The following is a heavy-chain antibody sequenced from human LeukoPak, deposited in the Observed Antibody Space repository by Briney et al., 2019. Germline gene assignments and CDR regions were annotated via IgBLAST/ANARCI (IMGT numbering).Heavy chain of an antibody. CDR1: GFTFSNYS. D-gene: IGHD3-10*01. Sequence: PGGSLRLSCAASGFTFSNYSMAWVRQAPGKGLEWVGRARNKANSYTTEYAASVKGRFTISRDDSKNSLYLQMNSLKTEDTAVYYCASGATYYYGSGSYDGLDYWGQGTLVTVSS. CDR3: ASGATYYYGSGSYDGLDY. V-gene: IGHV3-72*01. J-gene: IGHJ4*02. CDR2: ARNKANSYTT.